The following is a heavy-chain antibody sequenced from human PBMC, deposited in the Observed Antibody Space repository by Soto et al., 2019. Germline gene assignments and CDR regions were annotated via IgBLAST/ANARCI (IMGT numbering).Heavy chain of an antibody. CDR1: GYTFTGYY. Sequence: VKVSCKASGYTFTGYYMHWVRQAPGQGLEWMGWINPNSGGTNYAQKSQGWVTMTRDTSISTAYMELSRLRSDDTAVYYCARGKGGLGYCSGGSCHDYYYMDVWGKGTTVTVSS. CDR2: INPNSGGT. CDR3: ARGKGGLGYCSGGSCHDYYYMDV. D-gene: IGHD2-15*01. V-gene: IGHV1-2*04. J-gene: IGHJ6*03.